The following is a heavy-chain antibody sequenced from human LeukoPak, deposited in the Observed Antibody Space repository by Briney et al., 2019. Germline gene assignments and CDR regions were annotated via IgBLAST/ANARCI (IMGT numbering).Heavy chain of an antibody. J-gene: IGHJ2*01. V-gene: IGHV1-18*01. CDR3: ARDPSYTSGWYQYFDA. CDR1: GYTVTHHG. D-gene: IGHD6-19*01. CDR2: ISCYNGDT. Sequence: ATVRVSCKASGYTVTHHGIAWIRQAPGQGLEWLGWISCYNGDTIYAQKFQGRVTLTTEKSTSTVYMELRSLTSDDTAVYYCARDPSYTSGWYQYFDAWGRGTLVSVSS.